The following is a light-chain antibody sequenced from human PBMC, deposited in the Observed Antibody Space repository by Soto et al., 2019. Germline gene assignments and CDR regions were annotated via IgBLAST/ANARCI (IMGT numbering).Light chain of an antibody. Sequence: QSALTQPPSISGAPGLRVTISCTGSSTNIGAGYDVHWYQQVPGTAPKLLIYGDNKRPSGVPDRFSTSKSGTSASLVITGLQAEDEADYDCQSYDHSLSCSWIFGGGTKLTVL. CDR3: QSYDHSLSCSWI. CDR2: GDN. CDR1: STNIGAGYD. V-gene: IGLV1-40*01. J-gene: IGLJ2*01.